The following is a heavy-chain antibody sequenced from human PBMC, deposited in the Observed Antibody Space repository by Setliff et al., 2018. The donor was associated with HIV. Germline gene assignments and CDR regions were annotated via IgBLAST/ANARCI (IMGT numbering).Heavy chain of an antibody. CDR3: VNTGYDGDYYYYYMDV. V-gene: IGHV4-34*01. Sequence: SETLSLTCAVYGGSFSGYFWGWIRQAPAKGLEWIGTLYDTGRTYYNPALKSRVSIFVDTTKNEFSLNLRSVTAADTAVYFCVNTGYDGDYYYYYMDVWGKGTTVTVSS. CDR2: LYDTGRT. CDR1: GGSFSGYF. D-gene: IGHD3-9*01. J-gene: IGHJ6*03.